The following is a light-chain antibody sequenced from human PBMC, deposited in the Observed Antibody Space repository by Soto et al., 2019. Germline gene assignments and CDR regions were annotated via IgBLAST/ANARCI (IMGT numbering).Light chain of an antibody. J-gene: IGKJ4*01. V-gene: IGKV4-1*01. CDR1: QSVLYSSNNKNY. CDR3: QQYYSIPIT. CDR2: WAS. Sequence: DIVMTQSPDSLAVSLGERATINCKSSQSVLYSSNNKNYLAWYQQKPGQPPKLLIYWASTRESGVPDRFSGSGSGTHFTLTISSLQAEDVAVYYCQQYYSIPITFGGGTKVDIK.